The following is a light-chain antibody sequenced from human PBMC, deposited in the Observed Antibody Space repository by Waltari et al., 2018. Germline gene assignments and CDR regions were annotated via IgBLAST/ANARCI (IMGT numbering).Light chain of an antibody. CDR2: YDD. V-gene: IGLV1-36*01. Sequence: VLTQPPSVSEAPSQRVTSPCAGSSPNIGSKHVNWYQQLPGKAPKLLIYYDDLLPSGVSVRFSGSKSGTSASLAISGLQSEDEAHYYCATWDDSLSGVVFGGGTKLTVL. CDR1: SPNIGSKH. CDR3: ATWDDSLSGVV. J-gene: IGLJ3*02.